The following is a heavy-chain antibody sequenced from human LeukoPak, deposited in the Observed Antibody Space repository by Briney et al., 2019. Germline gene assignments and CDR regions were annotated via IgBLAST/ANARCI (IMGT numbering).Heavy chain of an antibody. J-gene: IGHJ3*02. V-gene: IGHV4-59*01. CDR1: DGSISRYY. D-gene: IGHD3-10*01. CDR3: AREKFGDNAFDI. Sequence: SSETLSLTCTVPDGSISRYYWSWIRQPPGKGLEYIGYFYHTGSTNYNPSLKSRVTISVDTSKNQFSLKLSSVTAADTAVYYCAREKFGDNAFDIWGQGTMVTVSS. CDR2: FYHTGST.